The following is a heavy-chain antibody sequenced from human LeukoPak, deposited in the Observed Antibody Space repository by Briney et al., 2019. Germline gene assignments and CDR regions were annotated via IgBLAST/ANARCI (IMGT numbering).Heavy chain of an antibody. CDR2: TSYDGINK. CDR1: GFTFSSYG. CDR3: XXXXIGWGRVAFDI. Sequence: GGSLRLSCAASGFTFSSYGLHWVRQAPGKGLEWVAVTSYDGINKYYADSVKGRFTISRDNSKNTLYLQMNSLRTEDTAVYYXXXXXIGWGRVAFDIWGQGTMVTVSS. D-gene: IGHD2-21*02. J-gene: IGHJ3*02. V-gene: IGHV3-30*03.